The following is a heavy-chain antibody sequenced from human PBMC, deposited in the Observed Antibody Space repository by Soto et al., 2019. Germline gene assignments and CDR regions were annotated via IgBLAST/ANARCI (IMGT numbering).Heavy chain of an antibody. Sequence: PGGSLRLSCAASGFTFSSYGMHWVRQAPGKGLEWVAVISYDGSNKYYADSVKGRFTISRDNSKNTLYLQMNSLRAEDTAVYYCAKDIFPARTSVVDYWGQGTLVTVSS. J-gene: IGHJ4*02. CDR2: ISYDGSNK. V-gene: IGHV3-30*18. CDR3: AKDIFPARTSVVDY. CDR1: GFTFSSYG. D-gene: IGHD6-6*01.